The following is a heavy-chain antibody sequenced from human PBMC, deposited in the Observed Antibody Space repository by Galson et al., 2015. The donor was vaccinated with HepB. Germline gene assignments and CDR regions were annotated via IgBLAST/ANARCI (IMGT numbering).Heavy chain of an antibody. CDR2: ITSSSTTI. CDR3: ARVYQDHSGVDY. D-gene: IGHD4/OR15-4a*01. V-gene: IGHV3-48*02. Sequence: PLRLSCAASGFTFSYYHLNWARQAPGKGLEWISYITSSSTTIPYADSVRGRFTISRDNAKNSLYLQMNNLRDDDTATYYCARVYQDHSGVDYWGQGTLVTVSS. J-gene: IGHJ4*02. CDR1: GFTFSYYH.